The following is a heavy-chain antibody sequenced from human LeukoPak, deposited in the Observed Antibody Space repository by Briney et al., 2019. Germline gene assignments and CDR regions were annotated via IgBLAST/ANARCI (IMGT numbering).Heavy chain of an antibody. CDR2: SIPILCTA. CDR1: GCSLSSYA. CDR3: ASIGGGATPTFDY. Sequence: ASVKVSCKASGCSLSSYAISWVRQAPGQGLEGVAGSIPILCTAQYAQKVQGRFTITTDESKNTAHTDLGSLRPEDTAVYYCASIGGGATPTFDYWGQGTLVTVSS. J-gene: IGHJ4*02. V-gene: IGHV1-69*05. D-gene: IGHD1-26*01.